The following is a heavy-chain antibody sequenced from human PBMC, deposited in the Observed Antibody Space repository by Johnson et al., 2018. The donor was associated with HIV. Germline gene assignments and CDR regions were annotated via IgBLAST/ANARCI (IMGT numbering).Heavy chain of an antibody. D-gene: IGHD3-16*01. J-gene: IGHJ3*02. CDR2: IYSGGST. CDR3: ARVGRLPSTFDI. V-gene: IGHV3-66*01. CDR1: GFTFSSYA. Sequence: VQLVESGGGLVQPGGSLRLSCAASGFTFSSYAMSWVRQAPGKGLEWVSVIYSGGSTYYADSVKGRFTLSRDNSKNTLYLQMNSLRAEDTAVYYCARVGRLPSTFDIWGQGTMVTVSS.